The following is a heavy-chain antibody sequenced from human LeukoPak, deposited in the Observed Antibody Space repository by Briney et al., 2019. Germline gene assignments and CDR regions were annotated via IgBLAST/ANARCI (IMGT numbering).Heavy chain of an antibody. Sequence: ASVKVSCKVSGYTFTGYYMHWVRQAPGQGLEWMGWINPNSGGTNYAQKFQGRVTMTRDTSISTAYMELSRLRSDDTAVYYCARAGYCGGDCYSDWFDPWGQGTLVTVSS. CDR1: GYTFTGYY. CDR2: INPNSGGT. D-gene: IGHD2-21*02. CDR3: ARAGYCGGDCYSDWFDP. V-gene: IGHV1-2*02. J-gene: IGHJ5*02.